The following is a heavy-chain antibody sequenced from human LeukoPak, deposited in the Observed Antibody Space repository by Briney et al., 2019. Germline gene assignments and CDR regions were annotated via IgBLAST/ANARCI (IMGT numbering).Heavy chain of an antibody. J-gene: IGHJ4*02. Sequence: SETLSLTCTVSGGSTSSSSYYWGWIRQPPGKGLEWIGNIYYSGSTYYNPSLKSRVTISVDTSKNQISLKLTSATAADTAVYYCARLSSGWYYFDYWGQGTLVTVSS. V-gene: IGHV4-39*01. CDR3: ARLSSGWYYFDY. CDR1: GGSTSSSSYY. CDR2: IYYSGST. D-gene: IGHD6-19*01.